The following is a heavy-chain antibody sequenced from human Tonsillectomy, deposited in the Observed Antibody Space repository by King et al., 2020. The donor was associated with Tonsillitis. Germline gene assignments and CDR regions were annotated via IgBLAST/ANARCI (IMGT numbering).Heavy chain of an antibody. CDR2: IRSKAYGGTT. CDR1: GFTFGDYT. Sequence: VQLVESGGGLVQPGRSLRLSCPASGFTFGDYTMSWFRQAPGKGLEWVGFIRSKAYGGTTEYAASVKGRFTISRDDPKSIAYLQMNSLKTEDTAVYYCTRVVDTSMGHSDCWGQRALVTVSS. CDR3: TRVVDTSMGHSDC. J-gene: IGHJ4*02. D-gene: IGHD5-18*01. V-gene: IGHV3-49*03.